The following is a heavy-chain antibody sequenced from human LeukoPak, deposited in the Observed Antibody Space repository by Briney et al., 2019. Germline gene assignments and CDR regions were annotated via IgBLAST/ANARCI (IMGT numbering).Heavy chain of an antibody. J-gene: IGHJ4*02. CDR3: AKDSTHYHGSGSYFDC. Sequence: GRSLRLSCAASGFTFSSYGMHWVRQAPGKGLEWVAVISYDGSNKYYADSVKGRFTISRDNSKNTLYLQMNSLRAEDTAVYYCAKDSTHYHGSGSYFDCWGQGTLVTVSS. V-gene: IGHV3-30*18. CDR1: GFTFSSYG. D-gene: IGHD3-10*01. CDR2: ISYDGSNK.